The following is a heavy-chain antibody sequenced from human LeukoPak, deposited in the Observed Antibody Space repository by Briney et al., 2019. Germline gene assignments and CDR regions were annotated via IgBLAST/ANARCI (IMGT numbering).Heavy chain of an antibody. CDR3: AREQLLYPRPYYFDY. Sequence: PSQTLSLTCTVSGGSISSGDYYWSWIRQPPGKGLEWIGYIYYSGSTYYNPSLKSRVTISVDTSKNQFSLKLSSVTAADTAVHYCAREQLLYPRPYYFDYWGQGTLVTVSS. D-gene: IGHD2-2*01. J-gene: IGHJ4*02. CDR2: IYYSGST. CDR1: GGSISSGDYY. V-gene: IGHV4-30-4*08.